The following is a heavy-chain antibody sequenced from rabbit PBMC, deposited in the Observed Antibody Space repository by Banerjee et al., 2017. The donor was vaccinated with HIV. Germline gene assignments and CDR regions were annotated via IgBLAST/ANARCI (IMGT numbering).Heavy chain of an antibody. CDR3: ARKGYDDYGAYRDAFDP. CDR2: INSSSGNT. D-gene: IGHD2-1*01. CDR1: GFSFSNKYV. V-gene: IGHV1S45*01. Sequence: QEQLKESGGGLVQPGGSLKLSCKASGFSFSNKYVMCWVRQAPGKGLEWIACINSSSGNTVYATWAKGRFTISKTSSTTVTLQMTSLTAADTATYFCARKGYDDYGAYRDAFDPWGPGTLVTVS. J-gene: IGHJ2*01.